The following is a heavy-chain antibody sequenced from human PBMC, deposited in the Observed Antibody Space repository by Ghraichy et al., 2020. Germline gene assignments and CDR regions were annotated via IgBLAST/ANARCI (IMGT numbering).Heavy chain of an antibody. CDR2: ISYDGSNK. V-gene: IGHV3-30*18. CDR3: AKDQQQLAHYYYYYMDV. J-gene: IGHJ6*03. D-gene: IGHD6-13*01. Sequence: GESLNISCAASGFTFSSYGMHWVRQAPGKGLEWVAVISYDGSNKYYADSVKGRFTISRDNSKNTLYLQMNSLRAEDTAVYYCAKDQQQLAHYYYYYMDVWGKGTTVTVSS. CDR1: GFTFSSYG.